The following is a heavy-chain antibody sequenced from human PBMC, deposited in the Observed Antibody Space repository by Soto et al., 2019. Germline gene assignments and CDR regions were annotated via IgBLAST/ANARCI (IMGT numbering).Heavy chain of an antibody. V-gene: IGHV4-30-2*01. CDR3: ARETRARFAP. Sequence: SATLAVTCSGAGGSVSNKAYYWTWIRQPPGKGLEWIGYICGIGTTHSNPSLKSRLTISLDKSKNQFSLRLNSVTAADTALYYCARETRARFAPWGQGTLVTVSS. CDR2: ICGIGTT. CDR1: GGSVSNKAYY. J-gene: IGHJ5*02.